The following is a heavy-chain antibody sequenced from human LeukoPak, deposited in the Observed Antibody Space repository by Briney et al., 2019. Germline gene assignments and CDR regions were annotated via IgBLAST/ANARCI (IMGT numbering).Heavy chain of an antibody. CDR1: GFTFSSYE. Sequence: GXXXRLSCAASGFTFSSYEMNWVRQAPGKGLEWVSYISSSGSTIYYADSVKGRFTISRDNAKNSLYLQMNSLRAEDTAVYYCARGTMVVTHDYWGQGTLVTVSS. D-gene: IGHD4-23*01. CDR2: ISSSGSTI. V-gene: IGHV3-48*03. CDR3: ARGTMVVTHDY. J-gene: IGHJ4*02.